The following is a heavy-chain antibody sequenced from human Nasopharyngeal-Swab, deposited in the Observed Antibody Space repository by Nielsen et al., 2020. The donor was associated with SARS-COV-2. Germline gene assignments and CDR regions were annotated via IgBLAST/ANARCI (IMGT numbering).Heavy chain of an antibody. Sequence: ASVKVSCKASGYTFTSYYMHWVRQAPGQGLEWMGRINPNSGGTNYAQKFQGRVTMTRDTSISTAYMELSRLRSDDTAVYYCARDNYYGFNWFDPWGQGTLVTVSS. D-gene: IGHD3-10*01. V-gene: IGHV1-2*06. J-gene: IGHJ5*02. CDR2: INPNSGGT. CDR3: ARDNYYGFNWFDP. CDR1: GYTFTSYY.